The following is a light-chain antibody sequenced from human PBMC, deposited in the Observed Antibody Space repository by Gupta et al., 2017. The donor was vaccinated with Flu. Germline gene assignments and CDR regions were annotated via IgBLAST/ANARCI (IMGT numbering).Light chain of an antibody. Sequence: EIMLTQSPATLSLSPGERATLSCRASQSVNKYLAWYQQKPGQAPRLDIYDASSRATGIPARFSGSGSGTDFTLTISSLEPEDFAVYYCQHRGNWPLTFGGGTKVEIK. J-gene: IGKJ4*01. CDR1: QSVNKY. CDR2: DAS. V-gene: IGKV3-11*01. CDR3: QHRGNWPLT.